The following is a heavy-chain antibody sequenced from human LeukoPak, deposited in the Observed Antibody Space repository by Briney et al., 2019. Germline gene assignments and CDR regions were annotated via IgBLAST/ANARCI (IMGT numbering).Heavy chain of an antibody. D-gene: IGHD4-23*01. Sequence: GGSLRLSCAASGFTFSGNTMSWVRQAPGKGLEWVSVISGSGGNTYYADSVKGRFTISRDNSKNTLYLQMNSLRPEDTAVYYCAKASGGNVVYWGQGTLVTVSS. J-gene: IGHJ4*02. CDR1: GFTFSGNT. CDR3: AKASGGNVVY. CDR2: ISGSGGNT. V-gene: IGHV3-23*01.